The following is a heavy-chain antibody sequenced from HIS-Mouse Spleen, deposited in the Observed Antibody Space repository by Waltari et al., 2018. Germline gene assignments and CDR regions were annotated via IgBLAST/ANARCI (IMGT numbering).Heavy chain of an antibody. CDR3: AREIPYSSSWYDWYFDL. CDR1: GGSISSSSYY. Sequence: QLQLQESGPGLVKPSETLSLTCTVSGGSISSSSYYWGWIRQPPGKGLGWIGGTYYSGGTYYNPSLKGRVTISVDTAKNQFSLKLSSVTAADTAVYYCAREIPYSSSWYDWYFDLWGRGTLVTVSS. J-gene: IGHJ2*01. CDR2: TYYSGGT. D-gene: IGHD6-13*01. V-gene: IGHV4-39*07.